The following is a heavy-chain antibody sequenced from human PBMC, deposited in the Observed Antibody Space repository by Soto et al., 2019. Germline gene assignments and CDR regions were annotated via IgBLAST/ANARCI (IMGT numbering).Heavy chain of an antibody. CDR1: GFTLSGYG. CDR2: IWSDGSNK. CDR3: ARGAGGYFYYMDV. J-gene: IGHJ6*03. Sequence: GGSLRLSCAASGFTLSGYGMHWVRQAPGKGLEWVAVIWSDGSNKFHADSVKGRFTISRDNSKNTLYLQLSSLRAEDTAVYYCARGAGGYFYYMDVWGKGTTVTVSS. V-gene: IGHV3-33*01.